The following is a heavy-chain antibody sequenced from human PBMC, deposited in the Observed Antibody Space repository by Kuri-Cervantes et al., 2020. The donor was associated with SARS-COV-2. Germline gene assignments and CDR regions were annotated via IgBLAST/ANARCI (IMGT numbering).Heavy chain of an antibody. CDR2: ISAYNGNT. CDR1: GYTFTSYG. CDR3: ARGGYDILTGLVPLGQDWCDP. J-gene: IGHJ5*02. Sequence: ASVKVSCKASGYTFTSYGISWVRQAPGQGLEWMGWISAYNGNTNYAQKPQGRVTMTTDTSTSTAYMELRSLRSDDTAVYYCARGGYDILTGLVPLGQDWCDPWGQGTLVTVSS. V-gene: IGHV1-18*04. D-gene: IGHD3-9*01.